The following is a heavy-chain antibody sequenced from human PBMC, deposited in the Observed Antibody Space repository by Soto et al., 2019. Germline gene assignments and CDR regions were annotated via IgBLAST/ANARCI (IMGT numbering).Heavy chain of an antibody. CDR1: GLTFSSYA. CDR2: ISYDGSNK. Sequence: VGSLRHPCAAAGLTFSSYAMHWVRQDPGKGLEWVAVISYDGSNKYYADSVKGRFTISRDNSKNTLYLQMNSLRAEDTAVYYGASAEGYCDYDSAYLGKGTLDIVS. D-gene: IGHD4-17*01. V-gene: IGHV3-30-3*01. CDR3: ASAEGYCDYDSAY. J-gene: IGHJ4*02.